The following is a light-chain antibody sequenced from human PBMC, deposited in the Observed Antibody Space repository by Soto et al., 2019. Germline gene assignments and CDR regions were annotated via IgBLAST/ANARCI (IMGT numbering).Light chain of an antibody. Sequence: DIQMTQSPSSLSASVGDRVTIPCQASQDITNYLNWYQQKPGKAPRLLLYDASSLETGVPSRFSGSGSGTDFTFTISSLQPEDIATYYCQHYDHLPITFGQGTRLEIK. V-gene: IGKV1-33*01. J-gene: IGKJ5*01. CDR3: QHYDHLPIT. CDR1: QDITNY. CDR2: DAS.